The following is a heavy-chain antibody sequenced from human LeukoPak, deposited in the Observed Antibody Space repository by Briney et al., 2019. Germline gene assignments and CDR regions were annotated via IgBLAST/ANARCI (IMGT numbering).Heavy chain of an antibody. Sequence: GGSLRLSCAASGFIVSSTYMSWVRQAPGKGLEWVSVIYTGGSTYYADSVKGRFTISRDNSKGTVYLQMNSLRPEDTAVYYCAKDDAWLQFGDWGRGTLVTVSS. CDR1: GFIVSSTY. J-gene: IGHJ4*02. D-gene: IGHD5-24*01. CDR3: AKDDAWLQFGD. V-gene: IGHV3-66*01. CDR2: IYTGGST.